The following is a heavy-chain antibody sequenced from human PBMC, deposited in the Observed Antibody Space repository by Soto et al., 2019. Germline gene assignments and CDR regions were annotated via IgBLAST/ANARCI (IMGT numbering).Heavy chain of an antibody. CDR2: IVPILGIP. D-gene: IGHD3-9*01. Sequence: QVQLVQSGAEVQKPGSSVKVSCRASGGTFSGYVITWVRQAPGHGLEWMGEIVPILGIPSYAQKFQGRVTLKADASTSTVYMELSNLRSEDSAVYYCARGGFDELLTGSSPIDAFHLWGQGKMVTVSS. J-gene: IGHJ3*01. V-gene: IGHV1-69*01. CDR3: ARGGFDELLTGSSPIDAFHL. CDR1: GGTFSGYV.